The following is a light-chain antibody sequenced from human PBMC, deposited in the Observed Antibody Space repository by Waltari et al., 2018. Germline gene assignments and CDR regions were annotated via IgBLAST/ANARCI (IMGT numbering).Light chain of an antibody. J-gene: IGLJ3*02. CDR3: QSGGPGTWV. CDR2: VNSDGSH. V-gene: IGLV4-69*01. Sequence: QLVLTQSPSASASLGASVRLTCTLDSGHSSTTIAGHQQQPEKGPRYLMKVNSDGSHSKGDVIPDRFSGSGSGAERYLTISSVQSEDEADYYCQSGGPGTWVFGGGTKLTVL. CDR1: SGHSSTT.